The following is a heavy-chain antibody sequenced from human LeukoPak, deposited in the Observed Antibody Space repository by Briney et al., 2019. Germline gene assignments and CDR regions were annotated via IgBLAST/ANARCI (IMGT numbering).Heavy chain of an antibody. CDR2: INPGGGVT. V-gene: IGHV1-2*02. CDR3: ARGPNHYYYMDV. J-gene: IGHJ6*03. D-gene: IGHD2-8*01. Sequence: VASVTVSCTSSGYSFTVYYLHWVRQAPGQGLEWMGWINPGGGVTKSAQRFQGRVTMTTDKSINTVYMELSRLTSDDTAVYFCARGPNHYYYMDVWGTGTTVTVSS. CDR1: GYSFTVYY.